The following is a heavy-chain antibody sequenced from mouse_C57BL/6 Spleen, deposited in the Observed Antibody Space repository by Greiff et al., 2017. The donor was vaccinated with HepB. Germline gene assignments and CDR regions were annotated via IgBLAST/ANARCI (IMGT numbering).Heavy chain of an antibody. CDR2: INPGSGGT. CDR3: ANLYGNYGWIAY. J-gene: IGHJ3*01. CDR1: GYAFTNYL. Sequence: QVQLKQSGAELVRPGTSVKVSCKASGYAFTNYLIEWVKQRPGQGLEWIGVINPGSGGTNYNEKFKGKATLTADKSSSTAYMQLSSLTSEDSAVYFCANLYGNYGWIAYWGQGTLVTVSA. D-gene: IGHD2-1*01. V-gene: IGHV1-54*01.